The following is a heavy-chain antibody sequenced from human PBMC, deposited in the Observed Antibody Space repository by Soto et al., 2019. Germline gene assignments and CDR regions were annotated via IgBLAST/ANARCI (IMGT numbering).Heavy chain of an antibody. CDR1: GFTFKTYS. CDR3: ARDGCSSASCYTYIRAFDV. V-gene: IGHV3-48*02. D-gene: IGHD2-2*02. J-gene: IGHJ3*01. Sequence: DEQLVASGGGLGQSGGSLRLSCAASGFTFKTYSMNWVRRAPGKGLEWISYIIGPGSTIKYADSVQGRFIVSRDKANGYLHLQMNNLRDDDTAVYYCARDGCSSASCYTYIRAFDVWGQGTEVSVSS. CDR2: IIGPGSTI.